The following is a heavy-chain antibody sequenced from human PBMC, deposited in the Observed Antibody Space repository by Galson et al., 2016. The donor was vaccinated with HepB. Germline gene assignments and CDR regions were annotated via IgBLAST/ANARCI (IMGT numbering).Heavy chain of an antibody. CDR2: IWYDGSSK. CDR1: GFTFSKYG. J-gene: IGHJ6*01. D-gene: IGHD1-1*01. V-gene: IGHV3-33*01. Sequence: SLRLSCAASGFTFSKYGMHWVRQAPGKGLEWVAGIWYDGSSKNYADSVKGRFIIFRDNSRNTPYLEMNSLRAEDTAVYYCARDAQQLLRGYYYGMDVWGQGTTVTVSS. CDR3: ARDAQQLLRGYYYGMDV.